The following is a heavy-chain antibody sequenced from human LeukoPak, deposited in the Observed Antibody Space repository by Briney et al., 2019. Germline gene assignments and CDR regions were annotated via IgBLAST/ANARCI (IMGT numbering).Heavy chain of an antibody. CDR2: MNPNSGNT. CDR3: ARSWNRGYSDGTDY. CDR1: GYTFTSYD. D-gene: IGHD5-18*01. J-gene: IGHJ4*02. Sequence: ASVKVSCKASGYTFTSYDLNWVRQATGQGLEWMGWMNPNSGNTGYAQKFQGRVTMTRDMSTGTVYMELSSLRSEDTAVYYCARSWNRGYSDGTDYWGQGTLVTVSS. V-gene: IGHV1-8*01.